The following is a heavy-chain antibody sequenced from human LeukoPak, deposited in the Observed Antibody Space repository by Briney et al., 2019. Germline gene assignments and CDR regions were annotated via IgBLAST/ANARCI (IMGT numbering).Heavy chain of an antibody. Sequence: ASVKVSCKASGYTFTGYYMHWVRQAPGKGLEWMGWINPNSGGTNYAQKFQGRVTMTRDKSISTAYMELSRLRSDDTAVYYCARGTIVGATPAANWFDPWGQGTLVTVSS. CDR1: GYTFTGYY. CDR3: ARGTIVGATPAANWFDP. D-gene: IGHD1-26*01. CDR2: INPNSGGT. V-gene: IGHV1-2*02. J-gene: IGHJ5*02.